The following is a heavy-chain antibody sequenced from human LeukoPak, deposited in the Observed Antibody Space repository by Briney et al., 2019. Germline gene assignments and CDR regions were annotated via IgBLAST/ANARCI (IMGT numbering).Heavy chain of an antibody. CDR2: ISGSDSST. J-gene: IGHJ4*02. Sequence: GGSLRLSCAPSGFTFSTYAMSWVRQAPGKGLEWVSAISGSDSSTYYADSVKGRFTISRDNSKNTLYLQMNSLRAEDTAVYYCARDPGPYSSGWYFDYWGQGTLVTVSS. CDR3: ARDPGPYSSGWYFDY. D-gene: IGHD6-19*01. CDR1: GFTFSTYA. V-gene: IGHV3-23*01.